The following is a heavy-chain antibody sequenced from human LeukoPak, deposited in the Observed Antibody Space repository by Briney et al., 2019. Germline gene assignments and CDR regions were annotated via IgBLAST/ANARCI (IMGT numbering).Heavy chain of an antibody. D-gene: IGHD4-17*01. CDR2: ISSSSRYI. V-gene: IGHV3-21*01. CDR3: ARDSYGDYSFDY. J-gene: IGHJ4*02. CDR1: GFTFSSFS. Sequence: PGGSLRLSCVASGFTFSSFSMNWVRQAPGKGLGWVSSISSSSRYIYYADSLKGRFTISRDNAKNSLYLQMNGLRAEDTAVYYCARDSYGDYSFDYWGQGILVTVSS.